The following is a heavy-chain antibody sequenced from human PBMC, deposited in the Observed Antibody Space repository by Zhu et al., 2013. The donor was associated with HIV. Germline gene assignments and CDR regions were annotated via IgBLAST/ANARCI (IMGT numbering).Heavy chain of an antibody. V-gene: IGHV1-46*01. CDR2: INPSGGST. Sequence: QVQLVQSGAEVKKPGASVKVSCKASGYTFTTYYLHWVRQAPGQGLEWMAMINPSGGSTSYAQKFQGRVTMTRDTSTSTVYMELSSLRSEDTAVYYCARGGGSPLMAFDIWGQGTMVTVCS. D-gene: IGHD2-15*01. CDR3: ARGGGSPLMAFDI. J-gene: IGHJ3*02. CDR1: GYTFTTYY.